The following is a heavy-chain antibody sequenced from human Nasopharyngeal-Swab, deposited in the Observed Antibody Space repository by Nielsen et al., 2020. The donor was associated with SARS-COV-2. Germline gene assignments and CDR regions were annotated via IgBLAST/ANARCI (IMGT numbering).Heavy chain of an antibody. CDR2: IIPIFGTA. V-gene: IGHV1-69*13. CDR3: ARGTQYYYDSSGYYTAPFDY. D-gene: IGHD3-22*01. CDR1: GGTFSSYA. Sequence: SVKVSCKASGGTFSSYAISWVRQAPGQGLEWMGGIIPIFGTANYAQKFQGRATITADESTSTAYMELSSLRSEDTAVYYCARGTQYYYDSSGYYTAPFDYWGQGTLVTVSS. J-gene: IGHJ4*02.